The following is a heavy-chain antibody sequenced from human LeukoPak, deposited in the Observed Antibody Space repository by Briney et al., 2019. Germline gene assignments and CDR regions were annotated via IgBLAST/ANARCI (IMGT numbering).Heavy chain of an antibody. CDR3: ARKVADSSGYYHDY. D-gene: IGHD3-22*01. J-gene: IGHJ4*02. V-gene: IGHV4-34*01. Sequence: PSETLSLTCAVYGGSFSGYYWSWIRQPPGKGLEWIGEINHSGSTNYNPSLKSRVTTSVDTSKNQFTLKLSSVTAADTAVYYCARKVADSSGYYHDYWGQGTLVTVSS. CDR1: GGSFSGYY. CDR2: INHSGST.